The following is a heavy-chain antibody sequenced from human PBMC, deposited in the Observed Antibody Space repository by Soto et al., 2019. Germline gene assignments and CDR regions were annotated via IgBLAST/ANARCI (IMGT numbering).Heavy chain of an antibody. CDR2: INPSSGAT. V-gene: IGHV1-46*01. Sequence: QVQLVQSGAEVKKPGSSVKLSCKASGYNFIAYYMYWVRQAPGQGPEWMGMINPSSGATNYSQKFQGSITVTRDTSTSTVYMELSSLRSEDAAVYYCAKYCGGDCRHFDAWGQGTLVTVSS. CDR1: GYNFIAYY. J-gene: IGHJ4*02. CDR3: AKYCGGDCRHFDA. D-gene: IGHD2-21*02.